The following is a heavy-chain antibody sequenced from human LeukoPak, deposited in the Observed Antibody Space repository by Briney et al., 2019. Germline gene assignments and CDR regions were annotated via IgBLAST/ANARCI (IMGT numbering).Heavy chain of an antibody. D-gene: IGHD5-12*01. J-gene: IGHJ3*01. Sequence: SETLSLTCSVSGYFSTGYYWGWIRQPPGKGLEWMASIRPDGHTYSNSSLRNQLTISADMSRNEFSLRLNSLTAADTAVYYCARQVATKGEWAFDVWGQGTVVTVSS. V-gene: IGHV4-38-2*02. CDR1: GYFSTGYY. CDR2: IRPDGHT. CDR3: ARQVATKGEWAFDV.